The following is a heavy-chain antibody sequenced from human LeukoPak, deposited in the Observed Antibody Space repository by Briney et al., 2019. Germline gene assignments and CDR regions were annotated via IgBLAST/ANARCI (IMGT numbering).Heavy chain of an antibody. CDR1: GYTFTSYA. Sequence: ASVKVSCEASGYTFTSYAMHWVRQAPGQRLEWMGWINAGNGNTKYSQKFQGRVTITRDTSASTAYMELSSLRSEDTAMCYCARDRDGDYAFDIWGQGTMVTVSS. CDR2: INAGNGNT. D-gene: IGHD4-17*01. CDR3: ARDRDGDYAFDI. J-gene: IGHJ3*02. V-gene: IGHV1-3*01.